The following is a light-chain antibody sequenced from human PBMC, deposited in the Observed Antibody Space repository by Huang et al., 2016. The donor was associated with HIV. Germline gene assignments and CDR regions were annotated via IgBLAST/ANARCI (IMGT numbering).Light chain of an antibody. CDR1: QSLGSSY. Sequence: EIVLTQSPGTLSLSPGERATLSCRASQSLGSSYLAWYQQTPGQAPRLLIYSASSRAAGIPDRFSGSGSGTDFTLTISRLEPEAFAVYDCQQYGSSRRPFGQGTKLGIK. J-gene: IGKJ2*01. CDR2: SAS. CDR3: QQYGSSRRP. V-gene: IGKV3-20*01.